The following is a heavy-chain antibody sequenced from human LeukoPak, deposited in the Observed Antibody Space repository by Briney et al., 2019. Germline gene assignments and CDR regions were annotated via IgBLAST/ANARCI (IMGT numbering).Heavy chain of an antibody. CDR2: ISAYNGNT. V-gene: IGHV1-18*01. CDR3: ARRVDYDILTGYFPYFDY. D-gene: IGHD3-9*01. J-gene: IGHJ4*02. Sequence: GASVKVSCKASGYTFTSYGISWVRQAPGRGLEWMGWISAYNGNTNYAQKLQGRVTMTTDTSTSTAYMELRSLRSDDTAVYYCARRVDYDILTGYFPYFDYWGQGTLVTVSS. CDR1: GYTFTSYG.